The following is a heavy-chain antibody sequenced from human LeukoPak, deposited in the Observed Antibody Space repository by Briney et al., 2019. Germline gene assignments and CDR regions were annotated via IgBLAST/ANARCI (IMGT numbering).Heavy chain of an antibody. J-gene: IGHJ5*02. Sequence: SETLSLTCAVYGGSFSGYYWSWIRQPPGKGLEWIGEINHSGSTNYNPSLKSRVTISVDTSKNQFSLKLSSVTAADTAVYYCARGQDRFDCGGNSGWFDPWGQGTLVTVSS. CDR1: GGSFSGYY. CDR3: ARGQDRFDCGGNSGWFDP. V-gene: IGHV4-34*01. CDR2: INHSGST. D-gene: IGHD4-23*01.